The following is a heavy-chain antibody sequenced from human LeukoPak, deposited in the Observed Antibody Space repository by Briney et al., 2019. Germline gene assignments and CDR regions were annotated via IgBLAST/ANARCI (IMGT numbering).Heavy chain of an antibody. V-gene: IGHV4-34*01. D-gene: IGHD5-18*01. CDR1: GGSFSGYY. CDR2: INHSGST. CDR3: ARRGGGYSYGYYFDY. J-gene: IGHJ4*02. Sequence: SETLSLTCAVYGGSFSGYYWSWIRQPAGKGLEWIGEINHSGSTNYNPSLKSRVTISVDTSKNQFSLKLSSVTAADTAVYYCARRGGGYSYGYYFDYWGQGTLVTVSS.